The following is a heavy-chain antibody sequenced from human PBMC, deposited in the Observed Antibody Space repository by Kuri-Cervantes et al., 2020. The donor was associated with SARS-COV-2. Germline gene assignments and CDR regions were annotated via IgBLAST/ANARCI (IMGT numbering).Heavy chain of an antibody. Sequence: GESLKISCAGSGFTFSGFAMTWVRQAPGKGLEWVSTISGRGDNTYFAASVKGRFTISRDNFMNMMFLRMSSLRADDTAVYYCAKGTTTYTSPFDYWGRGTLVTVSS. J-gene: IGHJ4*02. CDR3: AKGTTTYTSPFDY. CDR1: GFTFSGFA. D-gene: IGHD1-14*01. V-gene: IGHV3-23*01. CDR2: ISGRGDNT.